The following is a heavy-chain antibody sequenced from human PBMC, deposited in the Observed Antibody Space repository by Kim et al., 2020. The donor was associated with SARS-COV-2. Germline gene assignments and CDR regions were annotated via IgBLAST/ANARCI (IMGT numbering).Heavy chain of an antibody. CDR1: GDSISSVHYY. CDR2: IYHSGNT. D-gene: IGHD2-2*01. CDR3: AREGCSSSVNGYFQH. Sequence: SETLSLTCSVSGDSISSVHYYWSWIRQPPGKGLEWVGYIYHSGNTNYNPSLESRATLSVDRSKNQFSLRLNSVTAADTAVYYCAREGCSSSVNGYFQHWGQGTLVTVSS. J-gene: IGHJ1*01. V-gene: IGHV4-61*01.